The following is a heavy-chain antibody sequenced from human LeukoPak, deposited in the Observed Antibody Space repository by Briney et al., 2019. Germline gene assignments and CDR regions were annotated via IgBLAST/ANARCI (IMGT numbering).Heavy chain of an antibody. V-gene: IGHV3-74*01. CDR1: GFTFSIYW. Sequence: GGSLRLSCAASGFTFSIYWMHWVRQAPGKGLVWVSRISSEGSSTTYADSVKGRFTISRDNAKDTLYLQMNSLRAEDTAVYYCARDIVVVTTAIGGYWGQGTLVTVSS. CDR3: ARDIVVVTTAIGGY. CDR2: ISSEGSST. D-gene: IGHD2-2*02. J-gene: IGHJ4*02.